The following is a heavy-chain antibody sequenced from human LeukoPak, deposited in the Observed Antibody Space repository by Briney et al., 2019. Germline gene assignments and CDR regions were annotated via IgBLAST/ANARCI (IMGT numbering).Heavy chain of an antibody. CDR2: INHSGST. J-gene: IGHJ5*02. D-gene: IGHD3-10*01. V-gene: IGHV4-34*01. Sequence: TLSLTCAVXXGSFSGYYWSWIRQPPGKGLEWIGEINHSGSTNYNPSLKSRVTISVDTSKNQFSLKLSSVTAADTAVYYCARGRITMVRGVTSWFDPWGQGTLVTVSS. CDR1: XGSFSGYY. CDR3: ARGRITMVRGVTSWFDP.